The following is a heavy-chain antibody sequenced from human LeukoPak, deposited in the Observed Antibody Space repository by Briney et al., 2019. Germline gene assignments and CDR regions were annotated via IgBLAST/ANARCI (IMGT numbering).Heavy chain of an antibody. J-gene: IGHJ3*02. D-gene: IGHD3-22*01. CDR1: GFTFGDYA. CDR2: IRSKAYGGTT. Sequence: GGSLRLSCTASGFTFGDYAMSWFRQAPGKGLEWVGFIRSKAYGGTTEYAASVKGRFTISRDDSKSIAYLQMNSLKTEDTAVYYCAKAISFYYYDSRGSFDIWGQGTMVTVSS. CDR3: AKAISFYYYDSRGSFDI. V-gene: IGHV3-49*03.